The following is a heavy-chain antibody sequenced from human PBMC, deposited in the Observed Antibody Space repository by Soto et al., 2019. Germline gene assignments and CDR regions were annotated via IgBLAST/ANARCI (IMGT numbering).Heavy chain of an antibody. CDR2: ISITGDYI. CDR3: ARASRGRRRGITRGIVGMDV. CDR1: RFTFSGFS. J-gene: IGHJ6*02. D-gene: IGHD3-10*01. Sequence: EVQLVESGGGLVKSGGSLRLSCVASRFTFSGFSMNWVRQAPGKGLEWVSSISITGDYIYYADSVMGRFTISRDNAKNSLYLHMNSLRAEDTAVYYCARASRGRRRGITRGIVGMDVWGQGTRVTVAS. V-gene: IGHV3-21*01.